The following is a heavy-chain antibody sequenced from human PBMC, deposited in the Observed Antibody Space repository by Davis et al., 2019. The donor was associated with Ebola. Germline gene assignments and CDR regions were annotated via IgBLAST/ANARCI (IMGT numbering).Heavy chain of an antibody. CDR1: GYTFTSYA. Sequence: AASVKVSCKASGYTFTSYAMHWVRQAPGQRLEWMGWINAGNGNTKYSQKFRGRVTITRDTSASTAYMELSSLRSEDTAVYYCARSYSSSWYEFDYWGQGTLVTVAS. J-gene: IGHJ4*02. D-gene: IGHD6-13*01. V-gene: IGHV1-3*01. CDR2: INAGNGNT. CDR3: ARSYSSSWYEFDY.